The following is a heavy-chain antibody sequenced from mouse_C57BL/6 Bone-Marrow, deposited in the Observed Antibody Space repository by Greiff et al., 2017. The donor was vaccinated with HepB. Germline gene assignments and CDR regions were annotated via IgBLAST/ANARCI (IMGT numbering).Heavy chain of an antibody. CDR3: ARIYYYGSSYAMDY. CDR1: GYAFSSSW. D-gene: IGHD1-1*01. V-gene: IGHV1-82*01. J-gene: IGHJ4*01. Sequence: VQLQQSGPELVKPGASVKISCKASGYAFSSSWMNWVKQRPGKGLEWIGRIYPGDGDTNYNGKFKGKATLTADKSSSTDYMQLSSLTSEDSAVYFCARIYYYGSSYAMDYWGQGTSVTVSS. CDR2: IYPGDGDT.